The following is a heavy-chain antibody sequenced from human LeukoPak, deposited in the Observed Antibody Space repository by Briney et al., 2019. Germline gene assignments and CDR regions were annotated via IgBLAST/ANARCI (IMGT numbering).Heavy chain of an antibody. J-gene: IGHJ4*02. V-gene: IGHV3-48*01. CDR2: ISSSGTTI. D-gene: IGHD4-23*01. CDR1: GFTFSSYG. CDR3: ARDFGSGRRWFDY. Sequence: GGSLRLSCAASGFTFSSYGMSWVRQAPGKGLEWISYISSSGTTIYYADSVKGRFTISRDNAKNSLSLQMNGLRADDTAVYYCARDFGSGRRWFDYWGRGALVTVSS.